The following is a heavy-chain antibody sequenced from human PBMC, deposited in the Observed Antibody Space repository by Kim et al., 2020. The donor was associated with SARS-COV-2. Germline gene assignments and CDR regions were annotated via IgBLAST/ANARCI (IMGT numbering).Heavy chain of an antibody. CDR3: AKDRQSQWLLLVSVDY. J-gene: IGHJ4*02. V-gene: IGHV3-23*01. Sequence: SVKGRFTISRDNSKNTLYLQMNSLRAEDTAVYYCAKDRQSQWLLLVSVDYWGQGTLVTVSP. D-gene: IGHD3-22*01.